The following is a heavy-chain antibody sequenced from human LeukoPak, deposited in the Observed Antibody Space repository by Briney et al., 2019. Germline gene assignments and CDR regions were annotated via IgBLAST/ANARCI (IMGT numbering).Heavy chain of an antibody. CDR2: ISSSSNYI. J-gene: IGHJ6*04. CDR3: AELGITMIGGV. Sequence: GGSLRLSCAASGFTFSSYSMNWVRQAPGKGLEWVSSISSSSNYIYYADSVKGRFTISRDNAKNSLYLQMNSLRAEDTAVYYCAELGITMIGGVWGKGTTVTVSS. D-gene: IGHD3-10*02. V-gene: IGHV3-21*01. CDR1: GFTFSSYS.